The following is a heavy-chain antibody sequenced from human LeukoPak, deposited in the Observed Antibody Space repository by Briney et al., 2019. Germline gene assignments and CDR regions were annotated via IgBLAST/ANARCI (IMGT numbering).Heavy chain of an antibody. V-gene: IGHV1-2*02. CDR3: ARGDYYDSSGYDI. J-gene: IGHJ3*02. CDR1: GYTFTSNA. CDR2: INPNSGGT. Sequence: ASVKVSCKASGYTFTSNAINWVRQAPGQGLEWMGWINPNSGGTNYAQKFQGRVTMTRDTSISTAYMELSRLRSDDTAVYYCARGDYYDSSGYDIWGQGTMVTVSS. D-gene: IGHD3-22*01.